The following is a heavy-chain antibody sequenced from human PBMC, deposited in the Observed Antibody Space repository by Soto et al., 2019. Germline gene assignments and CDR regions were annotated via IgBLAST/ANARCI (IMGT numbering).Heavy chain of an antibody. CDR2: IYYSGST. CDR1: GGSISSSSYY. V-gene: IGHV4-39*01. D-gene: IGHD3-3*01. CDR3: ARLGSCLWSRYYYYYLQAV. J-gene: IGHJ6*03. Sequence: SETLSLTCTVSGGSISSSSYYWGWIRQPPGKGLEWIGSIYYSGSTYYNPSLKSRVTISVDTSKNQFSLKLSSVTAADTAVYYCARLGSCLWSRYYYYYLQAVSAKGTTVTV.